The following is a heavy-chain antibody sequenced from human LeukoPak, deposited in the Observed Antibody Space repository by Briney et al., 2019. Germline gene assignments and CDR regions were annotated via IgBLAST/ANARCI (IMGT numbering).Heavy chain of an antibody. CDR3: ARDRLTTVTTV. J-gene: IGHJ4*02. D-gene: IGHD4-17*01. CDR1: GFTFNNYS. Sequence: GGSLRLSCAASGFTFNNYSMNWVRQAPGKGLEWVSYIGTSTDSTYYADSVKGRFTISRDNAKNSLSLQMNSLRAEDTAVYYCARDRLTTVTTVWGQGTLVTVSS. V-gene: IGHV3-48*01. CDR2: IGTSTDST.